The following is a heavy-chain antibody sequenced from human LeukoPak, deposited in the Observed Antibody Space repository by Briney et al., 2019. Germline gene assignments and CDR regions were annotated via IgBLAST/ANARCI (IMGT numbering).Heavy chain of an antibody. CDR3: ARKRYCSGGSCYYPHFDY. J-gene: IGHJ4*02. D-gene: IGHD2-15*01. Sequence: ASVKVSCKASGYTFTSYDINWVRQATGQGLEWMGRMNPNSGNTGYAQKFQGRVTMTRNTSISTAYMELSSLRSEDTAVYYCARKRYCSGGSCYYPHFDYWGQGTLVTVSS. CDR2: MNPNSGNT. V-gene: IGHV1-8*01. CDR1: GYTFTSYD.